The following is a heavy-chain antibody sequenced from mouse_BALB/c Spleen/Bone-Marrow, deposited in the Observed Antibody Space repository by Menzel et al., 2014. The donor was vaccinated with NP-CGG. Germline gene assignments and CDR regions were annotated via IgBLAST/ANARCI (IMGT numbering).Heavy chain of an antibody. CDR1: GYSFTGYT. CDR2: INPYNGGT. CDR3: AREGDYDYAWFAY. D-gene: IGHD2-4*01. V-gene: IGHV1-18*01. J-gene: IGHJ3*01. Sequence: EVQLVESGPEVVKPGASMKMSCKASGYSFTGYTMNWVKQSHEKNLEWIGLINPYNGGTHYNQKFKGKATLTVDKSSSTAYMGLLSLTSEDSAVYYCAREGDYDYAWFAYWGQGTLITVSA.